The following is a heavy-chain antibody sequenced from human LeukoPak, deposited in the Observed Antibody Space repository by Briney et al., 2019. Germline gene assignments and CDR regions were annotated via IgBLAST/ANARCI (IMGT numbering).Heavy chain of an antibody. CDR1: GFTFSSNA. CDR2: ISGSGGST. V-gene: IGHV3-23*01. CDR3: AKDPGYGGYYFDY. Sequence: GGSLRLSCAASGFTFSSNAMSWVRQAPGKGLEWVSAISGSGGSTYYADSVKGRFTISRDNSKNTLYLQMNSLRAEDTAVYYCAKDPGYGGYYFDYWGQGTLVTVSS. D-gene: IGHD4-23*01. J-gene: IGHJ4*02.